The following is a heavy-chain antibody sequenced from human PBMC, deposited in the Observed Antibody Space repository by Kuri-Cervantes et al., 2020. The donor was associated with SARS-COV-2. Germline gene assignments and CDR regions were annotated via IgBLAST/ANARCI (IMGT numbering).Heavy chain of an antibody. D-gene: IGHD6-13*01. CDR3: GIGIALGY. V-gene: IGHV3-7*01. Sequence: GESLKISCAASGFTFSSYWMSWVRQAPGKGLEWVANIKQDGSEKYYVDSVKGRFTISRDNAKNSLYLQMNSLRAEDTAVYYCGIGIALGYWRQGTLVTVSS. CDR2: IKQDGSEK. J-gene: IGHJ4*02. CDR1: GFTFSSYW.